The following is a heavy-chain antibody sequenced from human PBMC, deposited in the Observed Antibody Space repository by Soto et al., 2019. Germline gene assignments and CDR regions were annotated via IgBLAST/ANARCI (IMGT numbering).Heavy chain of an antibody. V-gene: IGHV4-30-4*08. CDR1: GGSISSGDSY. CDR2: IFHSGRT. CDR3: ARGRPDGARLDP. D-gene: IGHD6-6*01. Sequence: SETLSLTCTVSGGSISSGDSYWSWIRQPPGKGLEWIGYIFHSGRTYYNPSLKSRVTISVDTSKNQFSLKLSSVTAADTAVYYCARGRPDGARLDPWGQGTLVTVSS. J-gene: IGHJ5*02.